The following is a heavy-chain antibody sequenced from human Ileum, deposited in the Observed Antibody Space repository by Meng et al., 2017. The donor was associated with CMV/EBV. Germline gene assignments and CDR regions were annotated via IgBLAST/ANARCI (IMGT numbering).Heavy chain of an antibody. J-gene: IGHJ5*02. CDR2: IDRDGSDI. CDR3: ARDTPHNAFDP. Sequence: LSCTASGFSFNNTWMHWVRQAPGGGLVWLSRIDRDGSDIIYADSVKGRFTVSRDNDRNIMHLQMNNLRDEDTAVYYCARDTPHNAFDPWGQGALVTVSS. CDR1: GFSFNNTW. D-gene: IGHD2-15*01. V-gene: IGHV3-74*01.